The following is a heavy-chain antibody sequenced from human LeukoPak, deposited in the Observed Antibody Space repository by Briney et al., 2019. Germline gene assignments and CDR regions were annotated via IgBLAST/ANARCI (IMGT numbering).Heavy chain of an antibody. J-gene: IGHJ4*02. CDR3: ARQTGSGLFILP. Sequence: SETLSLTCTVSGGSISSFYWSWIRRPAGKGLEWIGSIYYSGNTYYNASLKSQVSISTDTSKNQFSLRLTSVTAADTAVYYCARQTGSGLFILPGGQGTLVTVSS. CDR1: GGSISSFY. V-gene: IGHV4-59*05. CDR2: IYYSGNT. D-gene: IGHD3/OR15-3a*01.